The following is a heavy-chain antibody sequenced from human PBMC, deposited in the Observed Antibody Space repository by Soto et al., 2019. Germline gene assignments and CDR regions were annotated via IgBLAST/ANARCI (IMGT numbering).Heavy chain of an antibody. J-gene: IGHJ4*02. CDR2: IYYSGST. Sequence: SETLSLTCTVSGGSISSGGYYWSWIRQHPGKGLEWIGYIYYSGSTNYNPSLKSRVTISVDTSKNQFSLKLSFVTVADTAVYYCARRWGRTFDYWGQGTLVTVSS. V-gene: IGHV4-31*03. D-gene: IGHD7-27*01. CDR3: ARRWGRTFDY. CDR1: GGSISSGGYY.